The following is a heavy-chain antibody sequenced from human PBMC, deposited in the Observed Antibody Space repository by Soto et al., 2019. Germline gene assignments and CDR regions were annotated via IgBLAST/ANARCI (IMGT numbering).Heavy chain of an antibody. CDR2: IYPGDSDT. CDR1: GYSFTSYW. J-gene: IGHJ6*02. CDR3: ARHDSTSSGDYYYGMDV. V-gene: IGHV5-51*01. D-gene: IGHD6-6*01. Sequence: PGESLKISCKGSGYSFTSYWIGWVRQMPGKGLEWMGIIYPGDSDTSYSPSFQGQVTISADTSISTAYLQWSSLKASDTAMYYCARHDSTSSGDYYYGMDVWGQGTTVTVSS.